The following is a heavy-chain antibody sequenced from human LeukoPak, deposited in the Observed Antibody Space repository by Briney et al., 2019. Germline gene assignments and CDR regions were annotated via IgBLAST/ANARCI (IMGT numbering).Heavy chain of an antibody. D-gene: IGHD4-23*01. J-gene: IGHJ4*02. CDR2: IYYSGST. V-gene: IGHV4-59*12. CDR1: GGSISSYY. CDR3: ARENNDYGGKKAFDY. Sequence: SETLSLTCTVSGGSISSYYWSWIRQPPGKGLEWIGYIYYSGSTNYNPSLKSRVTISVDTSKNQFSLKLSSVTAADTAVYYCARENNDYGGKKAFDYWGQGTPVTVSS.